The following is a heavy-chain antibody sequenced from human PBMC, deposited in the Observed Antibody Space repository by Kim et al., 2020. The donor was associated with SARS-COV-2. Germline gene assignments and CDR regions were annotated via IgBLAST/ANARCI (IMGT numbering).Heavy chain of an antibody. CDR2: ISAGGGST. D-gene: IGHD2-21*02. J-gene: IGHJ4*02. Sequence: GGSLRLSCAASGFTFSSYAMTWVRQAPGKGLEWVSAISAGGGSTYYADSVKGRFTISRDNSRHTLYLQMNSLRAEDTAVYYCAKDQVVTAIQGRYGYWGQGTLVTVSS. V-gene: IGHV3-23*01. CDR3: AKDQVVTAIQGRYGY. CDR1: GFTFSSYA.